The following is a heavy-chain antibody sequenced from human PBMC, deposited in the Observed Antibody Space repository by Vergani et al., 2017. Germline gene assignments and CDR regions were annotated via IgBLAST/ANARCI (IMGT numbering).Heavy chain of an antibody. CDR3: ASLRGYYYYGMDV. J-gene: IGHJ6*02. Sequence: EVQLVESGGGLVKPGGSLRLSCAASGFTFSSYSMNWVRQAPGKGLEWVSSISSSSSYIYYADSVKGRVTISRDNAKNSLYRQMNSLRAEETAVEYCASLRGYYYYGMDVWGQGTTVTVSS. CDR1: GFTFSSYS. V-gene: IGHV3-21*01. CDR2: ISSSSSYI.